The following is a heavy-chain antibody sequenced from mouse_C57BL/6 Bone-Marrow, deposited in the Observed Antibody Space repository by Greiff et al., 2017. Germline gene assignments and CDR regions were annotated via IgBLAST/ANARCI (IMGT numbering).Heavy chain of an antibody. CDR1: GYTFTSYW. J-gene: IGHJ4*01. V-gene: IGHV1-72*01. D-gene: IGHD2-12*01. CDR3: ARGPCYSRRRGAMDY. CDR2: FDPNSGGT. Sequence: QVQLQQPGAELVKPGASVKLSCKASGYTFTSYWMHWVKQRPGRGLEWIGRFDPNSGGTKYNEKFKSKATLTVDKPSSTAYMQLSRLTSEDSAVYDCARGPCYSRRRGAMDYWGQGTSVTVSS.